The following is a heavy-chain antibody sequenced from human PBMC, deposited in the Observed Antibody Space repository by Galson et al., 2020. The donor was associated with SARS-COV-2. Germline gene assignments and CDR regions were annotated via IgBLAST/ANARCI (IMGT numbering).Heavy chain of an antibody. J-gene: IGHJ6*02. CDR2: IYHSGST. CDR1: GGSISSSNW. Sequence: SETLSLTCAVSGGSISSSNWWSWVRQPPGKGLEWIGEIYHSGSTNYNPSLKSRVTISVDKSKNQFSLKLSSVTAADTAVYYCARDCGIAAAGTDEPHGYYYYGMDVWGQGTTVTVSS. V-gene: IGHV4-4*02. CDR3: ARDCGIAAAGTDEPHGYYYYGMDV. D-gene: IGHD6-13*01.